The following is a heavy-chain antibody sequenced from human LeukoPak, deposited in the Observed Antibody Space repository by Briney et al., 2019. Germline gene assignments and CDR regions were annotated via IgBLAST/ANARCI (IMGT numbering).Heavy chain of an antibody. CDR2: INGSGGST. V-gene: IGHV3-23*01. Sequence: PGGSLRLSCAASGFTFSSYAMSWVRQAPGKGLEWVSAINGSGGSTYYADSVKGRFTISRDNSKNTLYLQMNSLRAEDTAVYYCAKAARLSYDSSGYYSSFDYWGQGTLVTVSS. D-gene: IGHD3-22*01. J-gene: IGHJ4*02. CDR3: AKAARLSYDSSGYYSSFDY. CDR1: GFTFSSYA.